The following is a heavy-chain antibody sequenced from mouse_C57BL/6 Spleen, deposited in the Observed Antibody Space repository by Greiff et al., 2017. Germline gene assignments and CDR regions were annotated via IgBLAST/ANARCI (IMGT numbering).Heavy chain of an antibody. J-gene: IGHJ3*01. CDR2: ISDGGSYT. D-gene: IGHD1-1*01. CDR3: AREDGAYYCGRAPFAY. V-gene: IGHV5-4*01. CDR1: GFTFSSYA. Sequence: EVQRVESGGGLVKPGGSLKLSCAASGFTFSSYAMSWVRQTPEKRLEWVATISDGGSYTYYPDNVKGRFTFSRDNAKNNLYLQMSHLKSEDTAMYYCAREDGAYYCGRAPFAYWGQGTLVTVSA.